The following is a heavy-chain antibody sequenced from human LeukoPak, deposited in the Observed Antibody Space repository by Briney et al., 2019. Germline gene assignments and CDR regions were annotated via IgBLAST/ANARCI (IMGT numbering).Heavy chain of an antibody. Sequence: GGSLRLSCAASGFTFSRYWMSWVRQAPGKGLEWVSAISGSGGSTYYADSVKGRFTISRDNSKNTLYLQMNSLRAEDTAVYYCAKSPMVDTEYYFDYWGQGTLVTVSS. CDR1: GFTFSRYW. CDR3: AKSPMVDTEYYFDY. J-gene: IGHJ4*02. D-gene: IGHD5-18*01. CDR2: ISGSGGST. V-gene: IGHV3-23*01.